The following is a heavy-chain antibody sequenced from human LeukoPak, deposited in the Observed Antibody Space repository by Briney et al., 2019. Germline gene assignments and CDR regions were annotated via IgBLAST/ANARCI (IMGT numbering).Heavy chain of an antibody. V-gene: IGHV4-59*01. CDR3: ARYSSGWRSFDI. J-gene: IGHJ3*02. CDR1: GGSISSYY. D-gene: IGHD6-19*01. CDR2: IYYSGST. Sequence: SETLSLTCTVSGGSISSYYWSWIRQPPGKGLEWIGYIYYSGSTNYNPSLRSRVTISVDTSKNQFSLNLSSVTAADTAVYYCARYSSGWRSFDIWGQGTMVTVSS.